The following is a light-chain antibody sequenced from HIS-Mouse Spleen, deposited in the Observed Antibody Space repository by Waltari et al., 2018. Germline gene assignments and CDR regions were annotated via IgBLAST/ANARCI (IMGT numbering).Light chain of an antibody. V-gene: IGLV2-11*01. CDR1: SSDVGGYNY. CDR2: DVS. Sequence: QSALTQPRSVSGSPGQSVTISCTGTSSDVGGYNYCSWYQQHPGKAPKLMIYDVSKRPSGVPDRFSGSKSGNTASLTISGLQAEDEADYYCCSYAGSYPVVFGGGTKLTVL. J-gene: IGLJ2*01. CDR3: CSYAGSYPVV.